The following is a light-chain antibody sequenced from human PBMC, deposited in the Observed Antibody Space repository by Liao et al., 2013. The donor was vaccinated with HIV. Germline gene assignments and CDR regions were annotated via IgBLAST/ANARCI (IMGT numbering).Light chain of an antibody. CDR1: SIGSKS. Sequence: SYVLTQPPAVSVAPGETATIACGGHSIGSKSVHWYQQKPGQAPVLVIFSNTDRPSGIPERFSGSNSGNTATLTISRVEAGDEADYYCQVWDDSSYHIVFGGGTKLTVL. V-gene: IGLV3-21*04. CDR3: QVWDDSSYHIV. J-gene: IGLJ2*01. CDR2: SNT.